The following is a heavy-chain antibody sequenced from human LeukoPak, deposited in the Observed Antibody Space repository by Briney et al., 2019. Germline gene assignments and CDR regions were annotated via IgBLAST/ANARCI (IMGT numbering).Heavy chain of an antibody. Sequence: SETLSLTCTVSGGSISSSSYYWGWIRQPPGEGLEWIGSIYYSGSTYYNPSLKSRVTMSVDTSKNQFSLKLSSATAADTAVYYCARGRYSGYSYYYYYMDVWGKGTTVTVSS. D-gene: IGHD5-12*01. CDR3: ARGRYSGYSYYYYYMDV. CDR1: GGSISSSSYY. CDR2: IYYSGST. V-gene: IGHV4-39*07. J-gene: IGHJ6*03.